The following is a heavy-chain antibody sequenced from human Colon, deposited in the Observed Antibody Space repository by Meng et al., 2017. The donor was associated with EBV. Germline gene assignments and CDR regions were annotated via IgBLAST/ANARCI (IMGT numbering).Heavy chain of an antibody. J-gene: IGHJ4*02. D-gene: IGHD2-8*02. V-gene: IGHV4-34*12. CDR1: GGSLSGAY. CDR3: ARRPTGIAD. CDR2: IIHGGSP. Sequence: QVQLQQWGAGLWNPAXTLSLTCAVNGGSLSGAYWNWIRQPPGKGLEWIGEIIHGGSPSYKPSLKSRVTISIDTSKNQLSLMLSSVTAADTAVYYCARRPTGIADWGQGTLVTVSS.